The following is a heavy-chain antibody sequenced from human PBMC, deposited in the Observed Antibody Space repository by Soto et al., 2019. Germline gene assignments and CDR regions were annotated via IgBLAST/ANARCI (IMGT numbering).Heavy chain of an antibody. J-gene: IGHJ6*02. D-gene: IGHD2-15*01. Sequence: PXGSLRLSCAASGFTFSNYGMHWVRQAAGKGLEWVAVISYDGRNSYYADSVQGRFTISRDNSNNTVYLHMNSLRAEDTAIYYCAKDQVRGATGIVLDGMDVWGQGTTVTVSS. V-gene: IGHV3-30*18. CDR3: AKDQVRGATGIVLDGMDV. CDR2: ISYDGRNS. CDR1: GFTFSNYG.